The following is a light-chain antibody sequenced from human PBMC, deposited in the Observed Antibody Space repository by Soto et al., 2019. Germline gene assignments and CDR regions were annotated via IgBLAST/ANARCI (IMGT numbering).Light chain of an antibody. V-gene: IGLV2-14*01. J-gene: IGLJ1*01. CDR1: SSDVGGYNY. CDR3: ASWDDSRKGV. Sequence: QSVLTQPASVSGSPGQSITISCTGTSSDVGGYNYVSWYQQHPGKAPKLMIYEVSNRPSGVSNRFSGSKSGNTASLTISGLQAEDEADYYCASWDDSRKGVFGTGTKVTVL. CDR2: EVS.